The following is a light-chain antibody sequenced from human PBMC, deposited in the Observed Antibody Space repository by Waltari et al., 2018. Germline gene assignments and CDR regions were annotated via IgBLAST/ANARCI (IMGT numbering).Light chain of an antibody. CDR1: QSLVYTYGKTY. V-gene: IGKV2D-29*01. CDR3: MHTKQFPWT. CDR2: EIS. Sequence: DIVMTQTPVSLSVTPGQSASISCKSSQSLVYTYGKTYFYWYSQKPGQPPQLLIYEISQRFSGGPDRFTGSGSGTDFTLKISRVEAEDVGVYYCMHTKQFPWTFGQGTKVEIK. J-gene: IGKJ1*01.